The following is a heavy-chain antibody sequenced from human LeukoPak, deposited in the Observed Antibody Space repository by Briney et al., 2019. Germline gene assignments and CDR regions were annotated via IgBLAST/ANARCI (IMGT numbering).Heavy chain of an antibody. D-gene: IGHD1-1*01. CDR2: ISAYNGNT. J-gene: IGHJ3*02. CDR1: GYTFTNYG. V-gene: IGHV1-18*01. CDR3: ARVPCTTETTCDAFDI. Sequence: ASVKVSCKASGYTFTNYGISWVRQAPGQGLEWMGWISAYNGNTNYAQKFQGRVTMTTDTSTSTANMELRSLRSDDTAVYYCARVPCTTETTCDAFDIWGQGTMVTVSS.